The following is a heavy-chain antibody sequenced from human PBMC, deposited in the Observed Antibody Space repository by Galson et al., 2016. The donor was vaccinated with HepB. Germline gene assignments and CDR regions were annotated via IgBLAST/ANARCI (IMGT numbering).Heavy chain of an antibody. Sequence: SVKVSCKASGYTFTDYYIHWVRQAPGQGLEWMGWITPNSGSTNYAQNFQGRVTMTRDTSISTAYMELTRLRSDDTAVFYCARDDGRYYGSGSPGGLYWGQGTLVTVSS. V-gene: IGHV1-2*02. CDR2: ITPNSGST. CDR1: GYTFTDYY. CDR3: ARDDGRYYGSGSPGGLY. J-gene: IGHJ4*02. D-gene: IGHD3-10*01.